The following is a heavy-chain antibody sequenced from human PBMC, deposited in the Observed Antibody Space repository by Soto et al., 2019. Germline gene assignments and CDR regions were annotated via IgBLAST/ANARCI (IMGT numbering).Heavy chain of an antibody. J-gene: IGHJ4*02. Sequence: PGGSLRLSCAACGFSFSNAWMSWVRQAPGKGLEWVGRIKMKTGGGTVDYAAPVKGRFTISRDDSKNTLYLQMNSLRTEDTAMYYCTTDRVVVVAAALFDFWGQGTLVIVSS. CDR1: GFSFSNAW. CDR2: IKMKTGGGTV. D-gene: IGHD2-15*01. CDR3: TTDRVVVVAAALFDF. V-gene: IGHV3-15*01.